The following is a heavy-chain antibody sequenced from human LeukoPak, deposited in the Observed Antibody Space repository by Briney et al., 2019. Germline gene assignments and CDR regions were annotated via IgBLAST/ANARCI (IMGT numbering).Heavy chain of an antibody. D-gene: IGHD3-22*01. CDR3: AKHSVVVITTREYFQH. CDR1: GFTFNNYA. J-gene: IGHJ1*01. V-gene: IGHV3-23*01. CDR2: ISGSGGST. Sequence: GGSLRLSCAASGFTFNNYAMSWVRQAPGKGLEWVSAISGSGGSTYYADSVKGRFTISRDNSKNTLYLQMNSLRAEGTAVYYCAKHSVVVITTREYFQHWGQGTLVTVSS.